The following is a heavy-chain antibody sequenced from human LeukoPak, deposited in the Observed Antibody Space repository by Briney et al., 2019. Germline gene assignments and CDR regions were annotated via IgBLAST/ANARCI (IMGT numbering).Heavy chain of an antibody. CDR1: GFTFSPNA. CDR2: IGGDGRS. D-gene: IGHD6-19*01. Sequence: GGSLRLSCAASGFTFSPNAMNWVRQAPGKGLEWVSGIGGDGRSHYIDSVKGRFTISRDNSKNTLYLQMNSLRAEGTAVYYCARAVSYSSGWSPDYWGQGTLVTVSS. J-gene: IGHJ4*02. V-gene: IGHV3-23*01. CDR3: ARAVSYSSGWSPDY.